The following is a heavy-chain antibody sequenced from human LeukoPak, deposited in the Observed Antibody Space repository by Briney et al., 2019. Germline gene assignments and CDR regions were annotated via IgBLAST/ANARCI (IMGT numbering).Heavy chain of an antibody. V-gene: IGHV1-2*02. CDR3: ARVEGYCSSTSCYFNWFDP. D-gene: IGHD2-2*01. J-gene: IGHJ5*02. Sequence: ASVKVSCKASEYTFTGYYMHWVRQAPGQGLEWMGWINPNSGGTNYAQKFQGRVTMTRDTSISTAYMELSRLRSDDTAVYYCARVEGYCSSTSCYFNWFDPWGQGTLVTVSS. CDR2: INPNSGGT. CDR1: EYTFTGYY.